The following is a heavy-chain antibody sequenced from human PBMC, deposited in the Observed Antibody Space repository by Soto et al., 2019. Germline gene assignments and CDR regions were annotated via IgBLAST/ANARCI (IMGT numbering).Heavy chain of an antibody. V-gene: IGHV1-69*10. CDR3: ARLRYYYDSSGYYYLDS. J-gene: IGHJ4*02. CDR1: GGTLSSSA. Sequence: SVKVSCKASGGTLSSSAITWVRQAPGQGLEWMGGIVPILGIANYAQKFQGRVTITADKSTSTTYMDLSSLRSEVTAVYHCARLRYYYDSSGYYYLDSWGQGTLVTVSS. CDR2: IVPILGIA. D-gene: IGHD3-22*01.